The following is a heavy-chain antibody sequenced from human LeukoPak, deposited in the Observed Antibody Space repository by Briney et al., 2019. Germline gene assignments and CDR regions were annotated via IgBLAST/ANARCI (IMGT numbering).Heavy chain of an antibody. CDR3: TRDPHG. CDR2: IYSGGDT. Sequence: GGSLRLSCAASGFTVTKYYMSWVRQAPGKGGEGVSVIYSGGDTFHTDSVKGRVTLSRDNSTHILYLQMNSLRAEDTALYYCTRDPHGWGQGTLVTVSS. V-gene: IGHV3-66*01. CDR1: GFTVTKYY. J-gene: IGHJ4*02.